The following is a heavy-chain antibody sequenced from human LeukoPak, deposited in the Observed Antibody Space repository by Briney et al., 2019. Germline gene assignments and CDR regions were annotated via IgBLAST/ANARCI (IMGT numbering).Heavy chain of an antibody. V-gene: IGHV4-39*01. D-gene: IGHD5-24*01. CDR1: GGSISSSSYY. CDR3: ARLDGYASY. J-gene: IGHJ4*02. Sequence: PSETLSLTCTVSGGSISSSSYYWGWIRQPPGKGLEWIGSIYYSGSTYYNPSLKSRVTISVDTSKNQFSLKLSSVTAADTAVYYCARLDGYASYWGQGTLVTVSS. CDR2: IYYSGST.